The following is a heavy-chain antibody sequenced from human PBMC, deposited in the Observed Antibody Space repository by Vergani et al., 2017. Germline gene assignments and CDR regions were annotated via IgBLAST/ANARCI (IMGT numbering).Heavy chain of an antibody. CDR1: GFTFSSYA. D-gene: IGHD2/OR15-2a*01. Sequence: EVQLLESGGGLVQPGGSLRLSCAASGFTFSSYAMSWVRQAPGKGLEWVSAISGSGGSTYYADSVKGRFTISRDNSKNTLYLQMTSLRAEDTAVYYCAKTRFIYGSFDYWGQGTLVTVSS. V-gene: IGHV3-23*01. CDR2: ISGSGGST. J-gene: IGHJ4*02. CDR3: AKTRFIYGSFDY.